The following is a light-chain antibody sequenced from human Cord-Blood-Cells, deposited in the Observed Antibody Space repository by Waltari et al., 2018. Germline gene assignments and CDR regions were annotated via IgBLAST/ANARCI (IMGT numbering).Light chain of an antibody. CDR3: RSYAGSNNLV. CDR2: AVS. Sequence: QSALTQPPSASGSPGQSVTISCTGTRRHVGGYNYFSWYQQHPCTAPKLRIFAVSKLPSGVPDRFSGSKSGNTASLTVSGLQAEDEADYYCRSYAGSNNLVFGGGTKLTVL. CDR1: RRHVGGYNY. V-gene: IGLV2-8*01. J-gene: IGLJ2*01.